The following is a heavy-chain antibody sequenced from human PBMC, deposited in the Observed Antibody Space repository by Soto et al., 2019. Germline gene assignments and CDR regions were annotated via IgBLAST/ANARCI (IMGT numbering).Heavy chain of an antibody. CDR2: ISSSSSTI. CDR3: AREQSGSYKRRAEYFQH. Sequence: GGSLRLSCAASGFTFSSYSMNWVRQAPGKGLEWVSYISSSSSTIYYADSVKGRFTISRDNAKNSLYLQMNSLRDEDTAVYYCAREQSGSYKRRAEYFQHWGQGTLVTVSS. D-gene: IGHD1-26*01. CDR1: GFTFSSYS. J-gene: IGHJ1*01. V-gene: IGHV3-48*02.